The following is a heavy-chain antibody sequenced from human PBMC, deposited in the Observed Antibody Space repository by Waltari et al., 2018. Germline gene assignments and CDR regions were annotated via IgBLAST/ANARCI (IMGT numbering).Heavy chain of an antibody. CDR2: LDHSGST. D-gene: IGHD6-13*01. J-gene: IGHJ4*02. Sequence: QVQLQESGPGLVKPSATLSLTCAVSGYSISSGYYWGWLRQPPGKGLEWIGSLDHSGSTYYNPSLKSRVTISVDTSKNQFSLKLSSVTAADTAVYYCATPGGSIAAAGTEFDYWGQGTLVTVSS. CDR3: ATPGGSIAAAGTEFDY. V-gene: IGHV4-38-2*01. CDR1: GYSISSGYY.